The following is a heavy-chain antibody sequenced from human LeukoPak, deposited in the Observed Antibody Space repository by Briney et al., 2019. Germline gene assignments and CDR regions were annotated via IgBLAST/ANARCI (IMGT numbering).Heavy chain of an antibody. CDR1: GFTFSSYE. CDR2: ISSSGSTI. D-gene: IGHD3-22*01. J-gene: IGHJ6*03. Sequence: GGSLRPSCAASGFTFSSYEVNWVRQAPGKGLEWVSYISSSGSTIYYADSVKGRFTISRDNSKNTLYLQMNSLRAEDTAVYYCAKMGPGSGSTYYMDVWGKGTTVTVSS. V-gene: IGHV3-48*03. CDR3: AKMGPGSGSTYYMDV.